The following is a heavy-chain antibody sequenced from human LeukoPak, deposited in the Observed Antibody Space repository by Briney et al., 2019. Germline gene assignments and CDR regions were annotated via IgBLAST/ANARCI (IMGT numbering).Heavy chain of an antibody. CDR1: GGSISSGSYY. J-gene: IGHJ2*01. CDR2: IYTSGST. D-gene: IGHD3-10*01. CDR3: ARPQARFRGYFDL. Sequence: SQTLSLTCTVSGGSISSGSYYWSWIRQPAGKGLEWIGRIYTSGSTNYNPSLKSRVTISVDTSKNQFSLKLSSVTAADTAVYYCARPQARFRGYFDLWGRGTLVTVSS. V-gene: IGHV4-61*02.